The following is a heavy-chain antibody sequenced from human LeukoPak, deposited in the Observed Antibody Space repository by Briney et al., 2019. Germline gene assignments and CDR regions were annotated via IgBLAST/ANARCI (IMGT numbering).Heavy chain of an antibody. CDR1: GGSFSSYY. Sequence: SETLSLTCTVSGGSFSSYYWSWIRQPPGEGLEWMGYIYYRGSTNYNPSLKSRATISLDTSKNQFSLKLSSVTAADTAVYYCARGRPGPEYYFDYWGQATLVTVSS. V-gene: IGHV4-59*01. D-gene: IGHD2/OR15-2a*01. CDR2: IYYRGST. J-gene: IGHJ4*02. CDR3: ARGRPGPEYYFDY.